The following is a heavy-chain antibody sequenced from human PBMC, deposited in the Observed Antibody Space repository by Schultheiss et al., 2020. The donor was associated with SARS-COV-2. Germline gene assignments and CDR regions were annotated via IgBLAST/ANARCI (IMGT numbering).Heavy chain of an antibody. CDR2: IIPIFGTA. CDR1: GGTFSSYA. D-gene: IGHD1-26*01. Sequence: SVKVSCKASGGTFSSYAISWVRQAPGQGLEWMGGIIPIFGTANYAQKFQGRVTITADKSTSTAYMELSSLRSEDTAVYYCARYPSIVGATDSLDYWGQGTLVTV. V-gene: IGHV1-69*06. J-gene: IGHJ4*02. CDR3: ARYPSIVGATDSLDY.